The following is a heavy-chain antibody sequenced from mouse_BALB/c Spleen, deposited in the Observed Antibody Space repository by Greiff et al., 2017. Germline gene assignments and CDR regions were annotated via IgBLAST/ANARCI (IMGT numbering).Heavy chain of an antibody. J-gene: IGHJ4*01. CDR2: ISSGGSYT. CDR3: ARKGTTVVEVYAMDY. D-gene: IGHD1-1*01. Sequence: EVKLVESGGGLVKPGGSLKLSCAASGFTFSSYAMSWVRQSPEKRLEWVAEISSGGSYTYYPDTVTGRFTISRDNAKNTLYLEMSSLRSEDTAMYYCARKGTTVVEVYAMDYWGQGTSVTVSS. CDR1: GFTFSSYA. V-gene: IGHV5-9-4*01.